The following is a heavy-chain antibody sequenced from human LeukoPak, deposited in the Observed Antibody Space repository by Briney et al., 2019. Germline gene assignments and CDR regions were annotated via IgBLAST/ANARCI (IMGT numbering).Heavy chain of an antibody. D-gene: IGHD3-22*01. CDR1: GGTFSSYA. CDR2: IIPIFGTA. J-gene: IGHJ4*02. V-gene: IGHV1-69*01. CDR3: ARGYSRYDSSGYYPPDY. Sequence: ASVKVSCKASGGTFSSYAISWVRQAPGQGLEWMGGIIPIFGTANYAQKFQGRVTITADESTSTAYMELSSLRSEDTAVYYCARGYSRYDSSGYYPPDYWGQGTLVTVSS.